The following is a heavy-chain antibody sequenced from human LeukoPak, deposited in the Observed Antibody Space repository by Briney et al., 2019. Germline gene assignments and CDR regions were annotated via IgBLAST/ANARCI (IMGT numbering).Heavy chain of an antibody. V-gene: IGHV4-59*01. CDR1: GGSISSNY. CDR3: ARGSHSSTLNWFDP. Sequence: PSETLSLTCSVSGGSISSNYWSWIRQPPGKGLEWIGYINYSGSTNYNPSLKSRVTISVDTSKNQFSLKVTSVTAADTGVYYCARGSHSSTLNWFDPWGQGTLVTVSS. CDR2: INYSGST. J-gene: IGHJ5*02. D-gene: IGHD6-13*01.